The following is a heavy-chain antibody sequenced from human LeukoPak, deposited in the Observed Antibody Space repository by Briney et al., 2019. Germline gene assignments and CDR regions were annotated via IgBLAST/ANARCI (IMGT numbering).Heavy chain of an antibody. J-gene: IGHJ4*02. CDR3: ARQDIVATRTLDY. CDR2: IYSGGST. Sequence: GGSLRLSCAASGFTVSSNYMSWVRQAPGKGLEWVSVIYSGGSTYYADSVKGRFTISRDNSKNTLYLQMNSLRAEDTAVYYCARQDIVATRTLDYWGQGTLVTVSS. CDR1: GFTVSSNY. V-gene: IGHV3-66*04. D-gene: IGHD5-12*01.